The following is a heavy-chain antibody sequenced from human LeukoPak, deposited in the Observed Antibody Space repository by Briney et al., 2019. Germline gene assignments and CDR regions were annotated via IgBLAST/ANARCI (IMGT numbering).Heavy chain of an antibody. J-gene: IGHJ6*03. CDR1: GGSFSGYY. CDR2: INHSGST. V-gene: IGHV4-34*01. CDR3: ARGSWDYYDSSGYYYYYYYYMDV. Sequence: SETLSLTCAVYGGSFSGYYWSWIRQPPGKGLEWIGEINHSGSTNYNPSLKSRVTISVDTSKNQFSLKLSSVTAADTAVYYCARGSWDYYDSSGYYYYYYYYMDVWGKGTTVTVSS. D-gene: IGHD3-22*01.